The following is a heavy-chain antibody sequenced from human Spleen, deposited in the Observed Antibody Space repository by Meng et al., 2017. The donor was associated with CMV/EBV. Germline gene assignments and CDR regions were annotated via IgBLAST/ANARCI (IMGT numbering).Heavy chain of an antibody. CDR2: ISYDGSNK. Sequence: GGSLRLSCAASGFTFSSYAMHWVRQAPGKGLEWVAVISYDGSNKYYADSVKGRFTISRDNSKNTLYLQMNSLRAEDMAVYYCARKYEWEHRAGAFDIWGQGTMVTVSS. D-gene: IGHD1-26*01. CDR3: ARKYEWEHRAGAFDI. CDR1: GFTFSSYA. J-gene: IGHJ3*02. V-gene: IGHV3-30-3*01.